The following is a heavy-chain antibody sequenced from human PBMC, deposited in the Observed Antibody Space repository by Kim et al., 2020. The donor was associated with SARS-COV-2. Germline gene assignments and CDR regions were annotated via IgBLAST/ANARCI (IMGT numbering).Heavy chain of an antibody. J-gene: IGHJ3*02. Sequence: DTTKGRLPLSRENSKGTVYLQMNSLRAVDTAVYYCARALYYSTAADFDIWGQGTMVTVSS. D-gene: IGHD2-2*01. CDR3: ARALYYSTAADFDI. V-gene: IGHV3-33*03.